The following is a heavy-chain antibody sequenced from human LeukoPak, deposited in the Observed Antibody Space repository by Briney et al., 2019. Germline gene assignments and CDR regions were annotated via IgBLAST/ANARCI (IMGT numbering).Heavy chain of an antibody. V-gene: IGHV3-20*04. Sequence: PGGSLRLSCAASGFTFDNHGMSWVRQAPGKGLEWVSGINWNGGSTGYADSVKGRFTISRDNAKNSLYLQMNSLRAEDTALYYCARSIVVPAANNSYYFDYWGQGTLVTVSS. CDR3: ARSIVVPAANNSYYFDY. J-gene: IGHJ4*02. CDR2: INWNGGST. D-gene: IGHD2-2*01. CDR1: GFTFDNHG.